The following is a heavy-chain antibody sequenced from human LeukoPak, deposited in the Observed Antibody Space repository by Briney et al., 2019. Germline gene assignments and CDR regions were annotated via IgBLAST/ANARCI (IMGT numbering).Heavy chain of an antibody. CDR3: ARVGDYGGTPPFDY. D-gene: IGHD4-23*01. Sequence: GASVKVSCKASGYTFTGYYMHWVRQAPGQGLEWMGWINPNGGGTNYAQKFQGRVTMTRDTSISTAYMELSRLRSDDTAVYYCARVGDYGGTPPFDYWGQGTLVTVSS. V-gene: IGHV1-2*02. CDR1: GYTFTGYY. J-gene: IGHJ4*02. CDR2: INPNGGGT.